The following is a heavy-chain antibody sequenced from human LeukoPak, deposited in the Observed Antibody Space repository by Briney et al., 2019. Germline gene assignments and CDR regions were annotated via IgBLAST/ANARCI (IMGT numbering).Heavy chain of an antibody. D-gene: IGHD2-15*01. CDR3: ASVAGRGYCSGGSCSPHYGMDV. Sequence: SETLSLACTVSGGSISSYYWSWIRQPPGKGLEWIGYTYYSGSTNYNPSLKSRVTISVDTSKNQFSLKLSSVTAADTAVYYCASVAGRGYCSGGSCSPHYGMDVWGQGTTVTVSS. CDR2: TYYSGST. CDR1: GGSISSYY. V-gene: IGHV4-59*01. J-gene: IGHJ6*02.